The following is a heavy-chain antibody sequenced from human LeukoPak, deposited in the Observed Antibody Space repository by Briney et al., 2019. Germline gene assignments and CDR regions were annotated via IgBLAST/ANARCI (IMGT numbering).Heavy chain of an antibody. CDR1: GFTFSSYS. CDR3: ARDHSGGAYYDFWSAHPGCLFFDY. V-gene: IGHV3-21*01. J-gene: IGHJ4*02. D-gene: IGHD3-3*01. CDR2: ISSSSSYI. Sequence: PGGSLRLSCAPSGFTFSSYSMNWVRQAPGKGLEWVSSISSSSSYIYYADSVKGRFTIFRDNAKNSLYLQMNSLRAEDTAVYYCARDHSGGAYYDFWSAHPGCLFFDYWGQGTLVTVSS.